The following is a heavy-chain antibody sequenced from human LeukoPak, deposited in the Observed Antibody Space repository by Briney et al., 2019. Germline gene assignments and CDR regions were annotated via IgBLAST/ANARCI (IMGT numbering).Heavy chain of an antibody. CDR2: IKQDGSEK. V-gene: IGHV3-7*01. D-gene: IGHD2-2*01. CDR3: ATHCSSVSCSLATFDI. J-gene: IGHJ3*02. CDR1: GFTFSRYW. Sequence: PGGSLRLSCAASGFTFSRYWMSWVRQAPGKGPEWVGNIKQDGSEKYYVDSVRGRFTISRDNARTSLYLQMNSLRAEDTAVYYCATHCSSVSCSLATFDIWGQGTMVTVSS.